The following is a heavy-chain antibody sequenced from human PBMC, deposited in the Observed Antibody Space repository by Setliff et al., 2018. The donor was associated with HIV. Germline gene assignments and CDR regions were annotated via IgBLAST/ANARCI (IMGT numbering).Heavy chain of an antibody. Sequence: SETLSLTCDVSGGSISSDSYYWAWIRQPPGKGLEWIGTIYYSGSTHYNPSLKSRLTISVDMSKNQLSLKLSSVTAADTAVYYCLLWTGYYTYWFFDLWGRGALVNVSS. J-gene: IGHJ2*01. V-gene: IGHV4-39*07. D-gene: IGHD3-3*01. CDR3: LLWTGYYTYWFFDL. CDR1: GGSISSDSYY. CDR2: IYYSGST.